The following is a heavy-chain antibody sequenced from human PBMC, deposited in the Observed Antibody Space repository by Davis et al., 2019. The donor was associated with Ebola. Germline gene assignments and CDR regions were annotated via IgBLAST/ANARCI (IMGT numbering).Heavy chain of an antibody. V-gene: IGHV3-73*01. CDR1: GFTFSGSA. Sequence: GESLKIPCAASGFTFSGSAMHWVRQASGKGLEWVGRIRSKANSYATAYAASVKGRFTISRDDSKNTTYLQMNSLKTEDTAVYYCSAAAASVDYWGQGTLVTVSP. J-gene: IGHJ4*02. CDR3: SAAAASVDY. D-gene: IGHD6-13*01. CDR2: IRSKANSYAT.